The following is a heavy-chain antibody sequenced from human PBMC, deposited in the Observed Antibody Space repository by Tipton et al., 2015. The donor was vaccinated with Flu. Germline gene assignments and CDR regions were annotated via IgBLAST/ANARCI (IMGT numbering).Heavy chain of an antibody. J-gene: IGHJ4*02. CDR3: AREGYDSRSFFDS. CDR1: GGSINSGSFY. CDR2: IHNSGST. V-gene: IGHV4-31*03. D-gene: IGHD3-10*01. Sequence: SLTCTVSGGSINSGSFYWSWIRQTPGKGLEWIAYIHNSGSTAYNPSLKSRVTISIDTSKNQFFLLLNSVTAADMAVYYCAREGYDSRSFFDSWGQGTLVTVSS.